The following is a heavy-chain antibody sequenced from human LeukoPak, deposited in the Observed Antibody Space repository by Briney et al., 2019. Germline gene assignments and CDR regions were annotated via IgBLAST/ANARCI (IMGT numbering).Heavy chain of an antibody. CDR1: GLTFSSYS. CDR2: ISSSSSYI. CDR3: ARDSPNSSEFDY. D-gene: IGHD3-22*01. V-gene: IGHV3-21*01. J-gene: IGHJ4*02. Sequence: PGGSLRLSCAASGLTFSSYSMNWVRQAPGKGLEWVSSISSSSSYIYYADSVKGRFTISRDNAKNSLYLQMNSLRAEDTAVYYCARDSPNSSEFDYWGQGTLVTVSS.